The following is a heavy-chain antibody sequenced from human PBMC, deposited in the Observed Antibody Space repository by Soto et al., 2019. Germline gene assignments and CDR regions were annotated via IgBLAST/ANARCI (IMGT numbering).Heavy chain of an antibody. V-gene: IGHV3-33*01. D-gene: IGHD2-15*01. CDR3: ARANHLGYCSGGSCYGLDS. Sequence: QVQLVESGGGVVQPGRSLRLSCAASGFTFSIYGMHWVRQAPGKGLEWVAIAWFDGSIEYYADSVKGRFTISRDNSKNTLYLQMNSLRAEDTALYYCARANHLGYCSGGSCYGLDSWGQGTLVTVSS. CDR2: AWFDGSIE. CDR1: GFTFSIYG. J-gene: IGHJ5*01.